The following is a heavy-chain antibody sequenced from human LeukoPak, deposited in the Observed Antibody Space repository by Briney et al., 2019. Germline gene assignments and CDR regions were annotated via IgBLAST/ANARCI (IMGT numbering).Heavy chain of an antibody. Sequence: SETLSLTCAVYGGSFSGYYWSWIRQPPGKGLEWIGEINHSGSTNYNPSLKSRVTISVDTSKNQFSLKLSSVTAADTAVYYCARGVGDYDISTGQDYWGQGTLVTVSS. CDR1: GGSFSGYY. D-gene: IGHD3-9*01. CDR3: ARGVGDYDISTGQDY. J-gene: IGHJ4*02. CDR2: INHSGST. V-gene: IGHV4-34*01.